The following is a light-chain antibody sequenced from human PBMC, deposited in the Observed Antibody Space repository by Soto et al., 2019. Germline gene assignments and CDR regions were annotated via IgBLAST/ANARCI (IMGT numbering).Light chain of an antibody. CDR3: QQRSNWPPLWT. Sequence: EIVLTQSPATLSLSPGERATLSCRASQSVSSYLAWYQQKPGQAPRLLIYDATNRATGIPARFSGSGSGTDVSLAISRVEPEDFAVLYCQQRSNWPPLWTFGQGTKVEIK. CDR2: DAT. J-gene: IGKJ1*01. V-gene: IGKV3-11*01. CDR1: QSVSSY.